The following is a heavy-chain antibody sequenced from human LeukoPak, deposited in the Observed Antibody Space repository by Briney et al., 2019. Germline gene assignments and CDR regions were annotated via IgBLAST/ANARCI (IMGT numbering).Heavy chain of an antibody. V-gene: IGHV4-4*02. CDR3: ARDRGDSGPSDY. Sequence: SETLSLTRAVSGGSISSSNWWSWVRQPPGKGLEWIGEIYHSGSTNYNPSLKSRVTISVDKSKNQFSLKLNSVTAADTAVYYCARDRGDSGPSDYWGQGTLATVSS. J-gene: IGHJ4*02. CDR1: GGSISSSNW. CDR2: IYHSGST. D-gene: IGHD5-12*01.